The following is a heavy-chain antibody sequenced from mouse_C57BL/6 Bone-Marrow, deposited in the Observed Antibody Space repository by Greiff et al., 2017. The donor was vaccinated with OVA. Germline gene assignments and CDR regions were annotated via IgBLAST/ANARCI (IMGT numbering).Heavy chain of an antibody. Sequence: VQLQQPGAELVMPGASVKLSCKASGYTFTSYWMHWVKQRPGQGLEWIGEIDPSDSYTNYNQKFKGKSTLTVDKSSSTAYMQLSSLTSEDSAVYYCARGRLYYVSSWGDYWGQGTTLTVSS. CDR1: GYTFTSYW. CDR2: IDPSDSYT. J-gene: IGHJ2*01. D-gene: IGHD1-1*01. CDR3: ARGRLYYVSSWGDY. V-gene: IGHV1-69*01.